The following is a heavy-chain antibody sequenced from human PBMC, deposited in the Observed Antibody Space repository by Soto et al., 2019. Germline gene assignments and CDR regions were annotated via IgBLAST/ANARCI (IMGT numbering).Heavy chain of an antibody. CDR3: AREQGSGSYYLNDAFDI. Sequence: GGSLRLSCAASGFTVSSNYMSWVRQAPGKGLEWVSVIYSGGSTYYADSVKGRFTITRDNSKNTLYLQMNSLRAEDTAVYYCAREQGSGSYYLNDAFDIWGQGTMVTVSS. CDR1: GFTVSSNY. V-gene: IGHV3-53*01. CDR2: IYSGGST. D-gene: IGHD3-10*01. J-gene: IGHJ3*02.